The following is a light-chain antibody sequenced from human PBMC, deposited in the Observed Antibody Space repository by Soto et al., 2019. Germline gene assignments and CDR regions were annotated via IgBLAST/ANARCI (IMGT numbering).Light chain of an antibody. V-gene: IGKV3-20*01. Sequence: EIVLTQSPGTLSLSPGERATLSCRASQSVTSSYLAWYQQKPGQAPRLLIYGASSRATVIPDRFSGSGSGTDFTLTINRLKPEDFAVYYCQQYGSSPRTFGQGTKLEIK. CDR1: QSVTSSY. CDR3: QQYGSSPRT. CDR2: GAS. J-gene: IGKJ2*01.